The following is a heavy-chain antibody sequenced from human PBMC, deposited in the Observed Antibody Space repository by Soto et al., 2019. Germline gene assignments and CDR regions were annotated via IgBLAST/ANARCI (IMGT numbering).Heavy chain of an antibody. V-gene: IGHV4-34*01. J-gene: IGHJ6*03. CDR2: INHSGST. CDR3: ARVLVVPAAILSYYYYMDV. CDR1: GGSFSGYY. Sequence: SETLSLTCAVYGGSFSGYYWSWIRQPPGKGLEWIGEINHSGSTNYNPSLKSRVTISVDTSKNQFSLKLSSVTAADTAVYYCARVLVVPAAILSYYYYMDVWGKGTTVTVSS. D-gene: IGHD2-2*01.